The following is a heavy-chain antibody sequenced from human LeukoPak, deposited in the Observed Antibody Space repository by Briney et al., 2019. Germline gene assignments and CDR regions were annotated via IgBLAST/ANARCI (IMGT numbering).Heavy chain of an antibody. CDR3: AKVDRYYYGSGSYQTADAFDI. D-gene: IGHD3-10*01. CDR1: GFTASSNY. Sequence: GGSLRLSCAASGFTASSNYMSWVRQAPGKGLEWVSVIYSDDRTYYADSVKGRFTISRDNSKNTLYLQMNSLRAEDTAVYYCAKVDRYYYGSGSYQTADAFDIWGQGTMVTVSS. V-gene: IGHV3-53*01. J-gene: IGHJ3*02. CDR2: IYSDDRT.